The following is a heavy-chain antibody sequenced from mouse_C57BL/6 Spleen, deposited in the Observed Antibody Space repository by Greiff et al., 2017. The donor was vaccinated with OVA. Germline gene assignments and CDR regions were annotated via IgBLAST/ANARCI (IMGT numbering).Heavy chain of an antibody. CDR2: IDPETGGT. CDR3: TRGALLDY. CDR1: GYTFTDYE. J-gene: IGHJ2*01. V-gene: IGHV1-15*01. Sequence: VQLVESGAELVRPGASVTLSCKASGYTFTDYEMHWVKQTPVHGLEWIGAIDPETGGTAYNQKFKGKAILTADKSSSTAYMELRSLTSEDSAVYYCTRGALLDYWGQGTTLTVSS.